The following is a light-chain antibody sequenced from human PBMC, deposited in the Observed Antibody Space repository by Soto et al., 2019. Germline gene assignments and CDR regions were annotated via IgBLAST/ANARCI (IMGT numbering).Light chain of an antibody. V-gene: IGKV1-5*03. J-gene: IGKJ4*01. CDR2: KAS. CDR1: QSISYW. CDR3: LQYSSYPVT. Sequence: IQMTQSPSTLSASVGDRVTITCRASQSISYWLAWYQQKPGKVPEVLIYKASSLGSGVPPRFSGSGSGTEFTXTXSSLQPDDFATFYCLQYSSYPVTFGGGTRVEIK.